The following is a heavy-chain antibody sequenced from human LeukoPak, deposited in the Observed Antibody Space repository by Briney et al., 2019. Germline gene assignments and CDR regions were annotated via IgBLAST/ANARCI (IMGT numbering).Heavy chain of an antibody. CDR3: ARDLGNYYDSSAHRTNWFDP. D-gene: IGHD3-22*01. CDR2: IYYSGST. J-gene: IGHJ5*02. Sequence: SETLSLTCAVYGGSFSGYYWSWIRQHPGKGLEWIGDIYYSGSTYYNPSLKSRVTISVDTSKTHFSLKLSSVTAADTAVYYCARDLGNYYDSSAHRTNWFDPWGQGTLVTVSS. CDR1: GGSFSGYY. V-gene: IGHV4-31*11.